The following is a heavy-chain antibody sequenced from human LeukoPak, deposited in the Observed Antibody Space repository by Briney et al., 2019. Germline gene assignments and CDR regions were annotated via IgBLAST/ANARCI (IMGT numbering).Heavy chain of an antibody. V-gene: IGHV4-59*01. D-gene: IGHD5-18*01. CDR2: IYCSGST. J-gene: IGHJ5*02. CDR1: GGSISSYY. CDR3: ARDRSDTAMVSDGNWFDP. Sequence: PSETLSLTCTVSGGSISSYYWSWIRQPPGKGLEWIGYIYCSGSTNYNPSLKSRVTISVDTSKNQFSLKLSSVIAADTAVYYCARDRSDTAMVSDGNWFDPWGQGTLVTVSS.